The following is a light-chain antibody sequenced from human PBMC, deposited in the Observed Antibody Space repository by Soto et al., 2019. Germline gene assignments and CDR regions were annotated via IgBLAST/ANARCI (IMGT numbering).Light chain of an antibody. CDR1: QSVFSY. J-gene: IGKJ4*01. CDR2: DAS. Sequence: EIVLTQSPATLSLSPGERATLSCRASQSVFSYLAWYQQKPGQAPRLLIYDASNRATGIPARFSGSGSGTDFTLTISSLEPEDFAVYFCQQRSYWPHLTFGGGTK. V-gene: IGKV3-11*01. CDR3: QQRSYWPHLT.